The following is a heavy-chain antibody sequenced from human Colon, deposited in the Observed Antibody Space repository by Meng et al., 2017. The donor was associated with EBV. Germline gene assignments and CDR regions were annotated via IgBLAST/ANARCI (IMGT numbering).Heavy chain of an antibody. CDR2: IYYIGGT. V-gene: IGHV4-61*01. CDR3: ARVSGRSFDP. Sequence: HVQLQESGPGLVKPSDTLSLTCTVSGESVATVRYYWSWIRQPPGKGLEWIAYIYYIGGTNYDPSLKSRLTISLDTSKNQFSLSLRSVAAADTAVYYCARVSGRSFDPWGQGTLVTVSS. D-gene: IGHD3-10*01. J-gene: IGHJ5*02. CDR1: GESVATVRYY.